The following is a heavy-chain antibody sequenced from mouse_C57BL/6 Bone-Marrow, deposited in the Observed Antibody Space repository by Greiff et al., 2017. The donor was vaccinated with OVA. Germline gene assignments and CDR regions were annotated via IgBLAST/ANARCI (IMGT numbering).Heavy chain of an antibody. Sequence: DVKLVESGPGLVKPSQSLSLSCSVSGYSFTSCYYWNWLRQFPGNKLEWMGNISYDGSNNYNPSLKNQITITRNTSKNQFFLKLNSVTTEDTATYYCASIYDDYEGVPYWGQGTLVTVSA. D-gene: IGHD2-4*01. V-gene: IGHV3-6*01. CDR1: GYSFTSCYY. CDR2: ISYDGSN. CDR3: ASIYDDYEGVPY. J-gene: IGHJ3*01.